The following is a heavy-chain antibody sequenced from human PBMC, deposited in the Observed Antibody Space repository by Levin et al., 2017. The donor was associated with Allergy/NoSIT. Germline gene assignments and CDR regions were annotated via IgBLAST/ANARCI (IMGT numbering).Heavy chain of an antibody. CDR1: GYTFTSYG. CDR3: ARVGTMVRGVISDHNWFDP. J-gene: IGHJ5*02. D-gene: IGHD3-10*01. V-gene: IGHV1-18*01. Sequence: GESLKISCKASGYTFTSYGISWVRQAPGQGLEWMGWISAYNGNTNYAQKLQGRVTMTTDTSTSTAYMELRSLRSDDTAVYYCARVGTMVRGVISDHNWFDPWGQGTLVTVSS. CDR2: ISAYNGNT.